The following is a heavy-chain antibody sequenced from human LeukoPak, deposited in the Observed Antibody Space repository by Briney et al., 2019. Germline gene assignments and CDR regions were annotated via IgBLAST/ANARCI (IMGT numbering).Heavy chain of an antibody. CDR3: ATGLPRITMIVVVGGDAFDI. V-gene: IGHV1-24*01. J-gene: IGHJ3*02. Sequence: GASVKVSCKVSGYTLTELSMHWVRQAPGKGLEWMGGFDPEDGETIYAQKFQGRVTMTEDTSTDTAYMELSSLRSEDTAVYYCATGLPRITMIVVVGGDAFDIWGQGTMVTVSS. D-gene: IGHD3-22*01. CDR1: GYTLTELS. CDR2: FDPEDGET.